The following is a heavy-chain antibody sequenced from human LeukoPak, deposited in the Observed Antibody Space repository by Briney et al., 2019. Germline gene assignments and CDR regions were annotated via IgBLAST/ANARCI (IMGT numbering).Heavy chain of an antibody. V-gene: IGHV3-49*04. Sequence: PGGSLRLSCTASGFTFGDYAMSWVRQAPGKGLEWVGFIRSKAYGGTTEYAASVKGRFTISRDDSKSIAYLQMNSLKTEDTAVYYCTRDCSDVAGNYYYYYYMDVWGKGTTVTISS. J-gene: IGHJ6*03. CDR3: TRDCSDVAGNYYYYYYMDV. CDR1: GFTFGDYA. CDR2: IRSKAYGGTT. D-gene: IGHD6-19*01.